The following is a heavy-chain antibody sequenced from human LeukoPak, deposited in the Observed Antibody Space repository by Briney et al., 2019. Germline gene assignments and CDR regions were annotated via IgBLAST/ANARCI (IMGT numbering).Heavy chain of an antibody. CDR3: ARRAAAAFGPWFDP. CDR1: GYTFTGSY. D-gene: IGHD6-25*01. CDR2: IHPSTGDT. V-gene: IGHV1-2*02. Sequence: ASVKVSCKASGYTFTGSYMHWVRQAPGQGLEWMGWIHPSTGDTNYAQKFQGRVTMTRDTSISTAYMELSSLRCDDRAVYYCARRAAAAFGPWFDPWGQGTLVTVSS. J-gene: IGHJ5*02.